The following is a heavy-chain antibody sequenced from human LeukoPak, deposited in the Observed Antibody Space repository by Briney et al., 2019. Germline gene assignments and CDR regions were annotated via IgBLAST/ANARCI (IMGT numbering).Heavy chain of an antibody. Sequence: ASVKVSCKASGYTFTSYGISWVRQAPGQGLEWMGWISAYNGNTNYAQKLQGRVTMTTDTSTSTAYMELSSLRSEDTAVYYCAGSSSWFDAFDMWGQGTKVTVSS. CDR3: AGSSSWFDAFDM. J-gene: IGHJ3*02. D-gene: IGHD6-13*01. CDR2: ISAYNGNT. CDR1: GYTFTSYG. V-gene: IGHV1-18*01.